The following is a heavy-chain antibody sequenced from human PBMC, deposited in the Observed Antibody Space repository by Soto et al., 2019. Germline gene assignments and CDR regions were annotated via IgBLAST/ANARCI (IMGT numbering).Heavy chain of an antibody. CDR2: ISYDGSNK. CDR3: AKDPAIIKNPAYYFDY. CDR1: GFTFSSYG. Sequence: GGSLRLSCAASGFTFSSYGMHWVRQAPGKGLEWVAVISYDGSNKYYADSVKGRFTISRDNSKNTLYLQMNSLRAEDTAVYYCAKDPAIIKNPAYYFDYWGQGTLVTVSS. J-gene: IGHJ4*02. V-gene: IGHV3-30*18.